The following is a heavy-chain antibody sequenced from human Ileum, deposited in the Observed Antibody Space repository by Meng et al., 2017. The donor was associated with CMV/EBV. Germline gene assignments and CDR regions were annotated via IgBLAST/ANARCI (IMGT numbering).Heavy chain of an antibody. CDR3: ARDREWGCTSSSCQTNWFDP. D-gene: IGHD2-2*01. V-gene: IGHV4-4*07. Sequence: QVAVSGLVKPSETLSATCTVSGGSMSNYYWNWVRQPAGKGLEWIGRIYSSGSTKYNPSLKSRVTMSVDTSQNQFSLKLNSVTAADTAVYYCARDREWGCTSSSCQTNWFDPWGQGTLVTVSS. J-gene: IGHJ5*02. CDR2: IYSSGST. CDR1: GGSMSNYY.